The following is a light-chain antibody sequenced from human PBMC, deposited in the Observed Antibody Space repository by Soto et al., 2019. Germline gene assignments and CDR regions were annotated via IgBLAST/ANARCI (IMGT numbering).Light chain of an antibody. V-gene: IGLV2-14*01. CDR3: CSYTSSNTWV. CDR2: EVS. CDR1: SSDVGGYNL. J-gene: IGLJ3*02. Sequence: QSALTQPASVSGSPGQSITISCTGTSSDVGGYNLVSWYQQHPDKAPKLMIYEVSNRPSGASNRFSGSKSANTASLTISGLQSEDEAAYYCCSYTSSNTWVFGGGTKLTVL.